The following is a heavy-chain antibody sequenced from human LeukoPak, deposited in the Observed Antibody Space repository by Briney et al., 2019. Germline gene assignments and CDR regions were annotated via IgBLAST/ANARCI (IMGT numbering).Heavy chain of an antibody. CDR3: GRFGYVAGVDL. Sequence: QPGGSLRLSCAASGFSLSTYWVTWVRQAPGTGLEWVANINPGGTEAYYVEPVKGRFTISRDNAKNLVYLQMNSLRAEDSAVNHCGRFGYVAGVDLWGQGTLVTVSS. D-gene: IGHD6-19*01. J-gene: IGHJ4*02. CDR2: INPGGTEA. V-gene: IGHV3-7*01. CDR1: GFSLSTYW.